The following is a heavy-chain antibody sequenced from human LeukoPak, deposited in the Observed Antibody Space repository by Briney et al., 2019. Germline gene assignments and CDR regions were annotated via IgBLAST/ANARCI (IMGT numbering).Heavy chain of an antibody. CDR2: IIPIFGTA. Sequence: AASVKVSCKASGGTFSSYAISWVRQAPGQGLEWMGGIIPIFGTANYAQKFQGRVTITADESTSTAYMELSSLRSEDTAVYYCARVIYKGTSGSYYNVPDYWGQGTLVTVSS. CDR3: ARVIYKGTSGSYYNVPDY. D-gene: IGHD3-10*01. CDR1: GGTFSSYA. V-gene: IGHV1-69*13. J-gene: IGHJ4*02.